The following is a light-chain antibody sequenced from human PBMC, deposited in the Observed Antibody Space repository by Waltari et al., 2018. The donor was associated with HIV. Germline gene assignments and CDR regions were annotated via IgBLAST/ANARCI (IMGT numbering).Light chain of an antibody. J-gene: IGKJ2*01. CDR2: DAS. Sequence: EIVMTQSPAPLWLSPAETATPSRRTRQSIATNLACDQQKRGQAPKLLIYDASTGAAGVPPRFSGSGSGTEFNLTIDSLQSDDFAIYYCQQYNNWQYTFARGSKVEVK. CDR3: QQYNNWQYT. V-gene: IGKV3-15*01. CDR1: QSIATN.